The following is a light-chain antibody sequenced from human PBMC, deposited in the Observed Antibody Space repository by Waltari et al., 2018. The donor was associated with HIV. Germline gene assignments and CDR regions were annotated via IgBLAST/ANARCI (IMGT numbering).Light chain of an antibody. J-gene: IGLJ2*01. CDR2: EGS. Sequence: LTQPASVSGSPGQSITISCTGTSSDVGSYNLVSWYQQHPGKAPKLMIYEGSKRPSGVSNRFSGSKSGNTASLTISGLQAEDEADYYCCSYAGSSNVVFGGGTKLTVL. CDR1: SSDVGSYNL. CDR3: CSYAGSSNVV. V-gene: IGLV2-23*01.